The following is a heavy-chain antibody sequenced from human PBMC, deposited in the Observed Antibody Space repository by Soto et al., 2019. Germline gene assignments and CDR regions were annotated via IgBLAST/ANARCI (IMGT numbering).Heavy chain of an antibody. D-gene: IGHD5-18*01. CDR2: IYYSGST. Sequence: SETLSLTCTVPGGSISSGGYYWSWIRQHPGKGLEWIGYIYYSGSTYYNPSLKSRVTISVDTSKNQFSLKLSSVTAADTAVYYCARGSSEPYSYGPCFDYWGQGTMVTVYS. J-gene: IGHJ4*02. CDR1: GGSISSGGYY. CDR3: ARGSSEPYSYGPCFDY. V-gene: IGHV4-31*03.